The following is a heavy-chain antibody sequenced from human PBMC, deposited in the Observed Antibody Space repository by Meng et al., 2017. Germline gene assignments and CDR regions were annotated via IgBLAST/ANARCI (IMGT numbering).Heavy chain of an antibody. J-gene: IGHJ5*02. V-gene: IGHV1-2*02. Sequence: QVQLVQAGAEVKKPGASVKGSCKASGYTFTDYYLHWVRQAPGQGLEWMGWINPHSGGTYFAQNFQGRVTLTSDTSISTAYMELSRLRSDDTAMYYCARRVAVAGNTSRVRWFDPWGQGTLVTVSS. CDR3: ARRVAVAGNTSRVRWFDP. D-gene: IGHD6-19*01. CDR1: GYTFTDYY. CDR2: INPHSGGT.